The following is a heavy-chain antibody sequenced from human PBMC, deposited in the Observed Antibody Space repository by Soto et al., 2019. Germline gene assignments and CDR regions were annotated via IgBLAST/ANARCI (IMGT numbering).Heavy chain of an antibody. V-gene: IGHV1-2*04. CDR2: INPNSGGT. J-gene: IGHJ3*02. CDR1: GYTFTGYY. Sequence: ASVKVSCKASGYTFTGYYMHWVRQAPGQGLEWMGWINPNSGGTNYAQKFQGWVTMPRDTSISTAYMELSRLRSDDTAVYYCARTLGAIFGVVNPHDAFDIWGQGTMVTVSS. D-gene: IGHD3-3*01. CDR3: ARTLGAIFGVVNPHDAFDI.